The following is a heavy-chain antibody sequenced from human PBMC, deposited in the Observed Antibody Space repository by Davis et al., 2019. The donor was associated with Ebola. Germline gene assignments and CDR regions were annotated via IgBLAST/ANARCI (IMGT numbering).Heavy chain of an antibody. J-gene: IGHJ3*01. V-gene: IGHV3-30*18. Sequence: GESVKISCVPSGFTFSSFAMHWVRQAPGKGLEWVAVISYDGSNKYYADSVKGRFTVSRDNSKNTLYLQMNGLRVEDTAIYYCAKDTSNIWFDVWGQGTMVTVSS. CDR3: AKDTSNIWFDV. CDR2: ISYDGSNK. D-gene: IGHD1-26*01. CDR1: GFTFSSFA.